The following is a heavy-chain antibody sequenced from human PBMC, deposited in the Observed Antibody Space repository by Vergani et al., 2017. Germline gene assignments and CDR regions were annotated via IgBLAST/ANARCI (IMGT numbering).Heavy chain of an antibody. J-gene: IGHJ4*02. CDR3: ARLGIAAAGGDY. D-gene: IGHD6-13*01. V-gene: IGHV4-39*01. Sequence: QLQLQESGPGLVKPSETLSLTCTVSGGSISSSSYYWGWIRQPPGKGLEWIGGIYYSGSTYYNPSLKSRVTISVDTSKNQFSLKLSSVTAADTAVYYCARLGIAAAGGDYWGQGTLVTVSS. CDR2: IYYSGST. CDR1: GGSISSSSYY.